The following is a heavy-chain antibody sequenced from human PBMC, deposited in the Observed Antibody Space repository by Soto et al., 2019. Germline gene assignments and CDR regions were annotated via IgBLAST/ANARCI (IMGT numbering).Heavy chain of an antibody. CDR1: GGSISSGGYY. CDR2: IYYSGST. J-gene: IGHJ6*02. CDR3: ARVREGITIFGVVITAPDV. V-gene: IGHV4-61*08. Sequence: SETLSLTCTVSGGSISSGGYYWSWIRQHPGKGLEWIGYIYYSGSTNYNPSLKSRVTISVDTSKNQFSLKLSSVTAADTAVYYCARVREGITIFGVVITAPDVWGQGTTVTVSS. D-gene: IGHD3-3*01.